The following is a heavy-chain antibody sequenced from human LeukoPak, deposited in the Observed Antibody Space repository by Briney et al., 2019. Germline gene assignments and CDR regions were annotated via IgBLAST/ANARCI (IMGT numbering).Heavy chain of an antibody. J-gene: IGHJ2*01. CDR2: TSSTGTTI. Sequence: GGSLRLSCAASVLTFSTYEMNWVRQAPGKGLEWVSYTSSTGTTIYYADSVKGRFTISRDNAKSSLYLQMNSLRAEDTAVYYCANLGIAAGRWYFDLWGRGTLVTVSS. CDR3: ANLGIAAGRWYFDL. D-gene: IGHD7-27*01. V-gene: IGHV3-48*03. CDR1: VLTFSTYE.